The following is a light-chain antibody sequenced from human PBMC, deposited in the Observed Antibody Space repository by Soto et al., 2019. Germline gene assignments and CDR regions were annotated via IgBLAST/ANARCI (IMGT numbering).Light chain of an antibody. V-gene: IGKV3-20*01. J-gene: IGKJ2*03. CDR1: QNVARSN. Sequence: EIVLTQSPDTLSLSPGERATLSCRATQNVARSNLAWYQHRPGQAPRLLISGASTRAADTPDRFSGSGSGAKFPLTISRLEPEDFAVYYCHQYGSSPPYSFGKGTRLEI. CDR2: GAS. CDR3: HQYGSSPPYS.